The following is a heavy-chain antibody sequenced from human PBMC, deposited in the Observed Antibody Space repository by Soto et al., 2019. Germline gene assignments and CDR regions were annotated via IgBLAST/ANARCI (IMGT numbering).Heavy chain of an antibody. CDR3: TTAPILGYCTGTSCSTWDV. CDR2: FKSKTDGGTT. D-gene: IGHD2-2*02. CDR1: GFTFSSYS. J-gene: IGHJ6*04. Sequence: GGSLRLSCAASGFTFSSYSMNWVRQAPGKGPEWVGRFKSKTDGGTTDYVAHVKGSFTISSDDSKTTLYLQMNSLQTEDTAVFYCTTAPILGYCTGTSCSTWDVWGKGTTVTVSS. V-gene: IGHV3-15*01.